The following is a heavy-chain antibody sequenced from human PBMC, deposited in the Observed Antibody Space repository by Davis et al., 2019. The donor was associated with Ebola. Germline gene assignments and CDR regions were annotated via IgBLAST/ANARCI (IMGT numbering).Heavy chain of an antibody. CDR1: GFTFSSYG. D-gene: IGHD3-22*01. Sequence: PGGSLRLSCAASGFTFSSYGMHWVRQAPGKGLEWVAVISYDGSNKYYADSVKGRFTISRDNSKNTLYLQMNSLRAEDTAVYYCARPFSGYPPYYFDYWGQGTLVTVSS. CDR2: ISYDGSNK. V-gene: IGHV3-30*03. CDR3: ARPFSGYPPYYFDY. J-gene: IGHJ4*02.